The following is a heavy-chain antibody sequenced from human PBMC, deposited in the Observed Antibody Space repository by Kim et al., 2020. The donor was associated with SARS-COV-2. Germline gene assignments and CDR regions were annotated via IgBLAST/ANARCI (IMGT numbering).Heavy chain of an antibody. CDR1: FFPFPPSF. J-gene: IGHJ4*02. V-gene: IGHV3-74*01. CDR2: VGGDGGSR. Sequence: GGSLLLSFSSSFFPFPPSFLPFLRHLPFTVPLWVSSVGGDGGSRYYSDSLKGRFTTSRDNAHNIVSFQMNSLRVDDTAIYYCTSIFEYWGQGALVTVSS. CDR3: TSIFEY. D-gene: IGHD3-3*02.